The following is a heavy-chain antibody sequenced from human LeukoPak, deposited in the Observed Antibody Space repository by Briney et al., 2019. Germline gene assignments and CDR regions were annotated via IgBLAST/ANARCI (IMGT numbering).Heavy chain of an antibody. D-gene: IGHD3-9*01. J-gene: IGHJ3*01. V-gene: IGHV4-59*06. Sequence: SETLSLTCTVSGGSISSYYWSWIRQHPGKGLEWIGYIYYSGSTYYNPSLKSRVTISVDTSKNQFSLKLSSVTAADTAVYYCAREHKYDILTGTDAFDVWGQGTMVTVSS. CDR3: AREHKYDILTGTDAFDV. CDR1: GGSISSYY. CDR2: IYYSGST.